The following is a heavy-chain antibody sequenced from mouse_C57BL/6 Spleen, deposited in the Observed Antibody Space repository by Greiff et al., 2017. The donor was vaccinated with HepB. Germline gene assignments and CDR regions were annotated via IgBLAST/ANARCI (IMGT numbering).Heavy chain of an antibody. CDR3: ASWDGAFAY. CDR1: GYSINSGYY. CDR2: ISYDGSN. J-gene: IGHJ3*01. D-gene: IGHD4-1*01. Sequence: EVKLEESGPGLVKPSQSLSLTCSVTGYSINSGYYWNWIRQFPGNKLEWMGYISYDGSNKYNPSLKNRISITRDTSKNQFFLKLNSVTTEDTATYYCASWDGAFAYWGQGTLVTVSA. V-gene: IGHV3-6*01.